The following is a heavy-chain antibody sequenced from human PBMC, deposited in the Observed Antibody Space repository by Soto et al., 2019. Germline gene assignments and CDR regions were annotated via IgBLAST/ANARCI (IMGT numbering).Heavy chain of an antibody. V-gene: IGHV3-30*18. CDR1: GFTFSSYG. J-gene: IGHJ6*02. Sequence: GGSQRLSCAASGFTFSSYGMHWVRQAPGKGLEWVAVISYDGSNKYYADSVKGRFTISRDNSKNTLYLQMNSQRAEDTAVYYCAKDFRAFSSSEFYYYYYGMDVWGQGTTVTVSS. D-gene: IGHD6-6*01. CDR3: AKDFRAFSSSEFYYYYYGMDV. CDR2: ISYDGSNK.